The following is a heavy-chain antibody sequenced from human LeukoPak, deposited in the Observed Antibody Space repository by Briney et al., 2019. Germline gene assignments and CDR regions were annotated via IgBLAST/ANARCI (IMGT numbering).Heavy chain of an antibody. CDR1: GFTFSSYW. D-gene: IGHD5-12*01. J-gene: IGHJ4*02. V-gene: IGHV3-74*01. CDR2: INNDGSST. Sequence: PGGSLRLSCAASGFTFSSYWMHWVRQAPGKGLMWVSRINNDGSSTTFADSVKGRFTISRDNAKNTLYLQMNSLRAEDTAVYYCARSGYNGYVWGLGTLVTVSS. CDR3: ARSGYNGYV.